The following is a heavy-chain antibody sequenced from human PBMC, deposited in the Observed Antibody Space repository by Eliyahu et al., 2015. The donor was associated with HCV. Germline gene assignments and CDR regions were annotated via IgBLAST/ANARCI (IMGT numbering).Heavy chain of an antibody. CDR3: ARTLAGNYYLDY. Sequence: EVQLVESGGGLVQPGGSLXLSCVASGFIASNNFMSWVRQAPGKGLEWVSVIHRGGNTMYADSVKGRFTISRDSSKNTLYLQMNSLRVEDTALYYCARTLAGNYYLDYWGQGTLVSVSS. CDR1: GFIASNNF. V-gene: IGHV3-66*01. D-gene: IGHD1-26*01. J-gene: IGHJ4*02. CDR2: IHRGGNT.